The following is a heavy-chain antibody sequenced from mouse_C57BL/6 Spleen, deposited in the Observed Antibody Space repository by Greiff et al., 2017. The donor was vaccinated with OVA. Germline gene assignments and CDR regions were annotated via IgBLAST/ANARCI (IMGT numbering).Heavy chain of an antibody. Sequence: VQLQQSGPELVKPGASVKISCKASGYTFTDYYMNWVKQSHGKSLEWIGDINPNNGGTSYNQKFKGKATLTVDKSSSTAYMELRSLTSEDSAVYYCARYSSGYVDYFDYWGQGTTLTVSS. V-gene: IGHV1-26*01. D-gene: IGHD3-2*02. CDR3: ARYSSGYVDYFDY. CDR1: GYTFTDYY. J-gene: IGHJ2*01. CDR2: INPNNGGT.